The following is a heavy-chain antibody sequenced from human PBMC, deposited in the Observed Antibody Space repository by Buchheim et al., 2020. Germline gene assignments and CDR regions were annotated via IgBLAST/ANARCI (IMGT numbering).Heavy chain of an antibody. CDR2: ISYDGSNK. CDR1: GFTFSSYG. V-gene: IGHV3-30*18. Sequence: QVQLVESGGGVVQPGRSLRLSCAASGFTFSSYGMHWVRQAPGKELEWVAVISYDGSNKYYADSVKGRFTISRDNSKNTLYLQMNSLRAEDTAVYYCAKDQDSSGFNPYFDYWGQGTL. CDR3: AKDQDSSGFNPYFDY. D-gene: IGHD3-22*01. J-gene: IGHJ4*02.